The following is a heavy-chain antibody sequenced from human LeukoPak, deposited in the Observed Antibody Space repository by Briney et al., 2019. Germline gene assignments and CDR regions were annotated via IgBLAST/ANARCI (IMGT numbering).Heavy chain of an antibody. V-gene: IGHV3-30*18. CDR3: AKGRRIAVAGTTYYFDY. Sequence: GGSLRLSCAASGFTFSSYGMHWVRQAPGKGLEGLAVISYDGSNKYYADYVKGRFTISRDNSKNTLYLQMNSLRAEDTAVYYCAKGRRIAVAGTTYYFDYWGQGTLVTVSS. J-gene: IGHJ4*02. D-gene: IGHD6-19*01. CDR1: GFTFSSYG. CDR2: ISYDGSNK.